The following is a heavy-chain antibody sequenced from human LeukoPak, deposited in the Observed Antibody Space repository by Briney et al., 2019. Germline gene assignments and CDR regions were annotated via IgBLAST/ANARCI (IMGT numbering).Heavy chain of an antibody. CDR2: IYYSGST. CDR3: ARHGDSRGTVDY. V-gene: IGHV4-59*08. CDR1: GGSISSYY. Sequence: SETLSLTCTVSGGSISSYYWSWIRQPPGKGLEWIGYIYYSGSTNYNPSLKSRVTISVDTSKNQFSLRLSSVTAADTAVYYCARHGDSRGTVDYWGQGTLVTVSS. J-gene: IGHJ4*02. D-gene: IGHD3-10*01.